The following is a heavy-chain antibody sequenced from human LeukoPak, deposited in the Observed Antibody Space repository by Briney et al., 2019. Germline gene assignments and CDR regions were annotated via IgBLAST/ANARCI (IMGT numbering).Heavy chain of an antibody. Sequence: WASVKVSCKASGYTFTGYYMHWVRQAPGQGLEWMGWINPDSGGTNYAQKVQGRVTITRDTSISTAYMELSRLRSDDTAVYYCARVDGFDAFDIWGQGTMVTVSS. J-gene: IGHJ3*02. CDR1: GYTFTGYY. D-gene: IGHD5-24*01. V-gene: IGHV1-2*02. CDR3: ARVDGFDAFDI. CDR2: INPDSGGT.